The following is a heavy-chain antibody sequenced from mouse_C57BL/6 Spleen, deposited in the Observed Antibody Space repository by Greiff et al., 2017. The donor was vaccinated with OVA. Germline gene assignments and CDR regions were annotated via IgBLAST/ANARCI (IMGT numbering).Heavy chain of an antibody. CDR2: ISSGSSTI. CDR1: GFTFSDYG. Sequence: EVQLQQSGGGLVKPGGSLKLSCAASGFTFSDYGMHWVRQAPEKGLEWVAYISSGSSTIYYADTVKGRFTISRDNAKNTLFLQMTSLRSEDTAMYYCARTTGTGGFDYWGQGTTLTVSS. V-gene: IGHV5-17*01. J-gene: IGHJ2*01. CDR3: ARTTGTGGFDY. D-gene: IGHD4-1*02.